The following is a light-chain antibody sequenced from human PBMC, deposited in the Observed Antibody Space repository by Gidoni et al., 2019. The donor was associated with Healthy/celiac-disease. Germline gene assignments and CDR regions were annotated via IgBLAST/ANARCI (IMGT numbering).Light chain of an antibody. J-gene: IGKJ4*01. CDR1: QSVLYSSNNKNY. Sequence: DIVITQSPHSLAVSLGERATINCKSSQSVLYSSNNKNYLAWYQQKPGQPPKLLIYWASTRESGVPDRFSGSGSGTDFTLTISSLQAEDVAVYYCQQYYSTPLTFGGGTKVEIK. CDR3: QQYYSTPLT. V-gene: IGKV4-1*01. CDR2: WAS.